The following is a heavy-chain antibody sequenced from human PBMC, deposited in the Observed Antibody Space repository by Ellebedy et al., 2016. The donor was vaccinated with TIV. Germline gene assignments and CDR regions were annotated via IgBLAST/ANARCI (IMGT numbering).Heavy chain of an antibody. CDR3: ARRACDAVVAATCDFDWFDP. D-gene: IGHD2-15*01. Sequence: MPSETLSLTCTVSGGSISSSSYYWGWIRQPPGKGLEWIGNIYYSGSTYYNPSLKSRVTISVDTSKNQFSLKLSSVTAADTAVYYCARRACDAVVAATCDFDWFDPWGQGTLVTVSS. J-gene: IGHJ5*02. CDR1: GGSISSSSYY. CDR2: IYYSGST. V-gene: IGHV4-39*01.